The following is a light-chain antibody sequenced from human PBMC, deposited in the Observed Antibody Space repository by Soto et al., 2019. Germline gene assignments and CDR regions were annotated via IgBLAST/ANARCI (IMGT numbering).Light chain of an antibody. CDR1: QSLVYSGGGTH. J-gene: IGKJ4*01. CDR2: QIS. V-gene: IGKV2-30*01. CDR3: MQGTHWPLP. Sequence: VVMTQSPLSLPVTLGQPASISCRASQSLVYSGGGTHLNWFQQRPGQSPRRLIYQISKRDSGVPDRFSGSGSGTDFTLKISRVEAEDVGIYYCMQGTHWPLPFGGGTKVEIK.